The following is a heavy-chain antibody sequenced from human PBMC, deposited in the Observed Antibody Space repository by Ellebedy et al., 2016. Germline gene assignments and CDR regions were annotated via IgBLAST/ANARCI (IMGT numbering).Heavy chain of an antibody. J-gene: IGHJ3*02. CDR1: GFTFSSYW. Sequence: GESLKISXAASGFTFSSYWMHWVRQAPGKGLVWVSRINSDGSSTSYADSVKGRFTISRDNAKNTLYLQINSLRAEDTAVYYCARRAWAVGAFDIWGQGTRVTVSS. V-gene: IGHV3-74*01. CDR2: INSDGSST. CDR3: ARRAWAVGAFDI. D-gene: IGHD1-26*01.